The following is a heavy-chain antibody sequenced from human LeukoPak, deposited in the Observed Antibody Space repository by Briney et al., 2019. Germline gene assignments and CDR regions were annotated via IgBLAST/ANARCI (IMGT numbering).Heavy chain of an antibody. Sequence: GGSLRLSCAASGFTFSSYAMHWVRQAPGKGLEYVSAISSNEGSTYYANSVKGRFTISRDNSKNTLYLQMGSLRAEDMAVYYCATSTPYDFWSGYSSSHYYYMDVWGKGTTVTVSS. D-gene: IGHD3-3*01. V-gene: IGHV3-64*01. J-gene: IGHJ6*03. CDR3: ATSTPYDFWSGYSSSHYYYMDV. CDR1: GFTFSSYA. CDR2: ISSNEGST.